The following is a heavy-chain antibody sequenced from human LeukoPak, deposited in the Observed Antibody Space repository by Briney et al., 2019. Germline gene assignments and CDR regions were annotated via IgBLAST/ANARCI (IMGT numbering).Heavy chain of an antibody. CDR2: IRYDGSNK. CDR1: GFTFSSYA. Sequence: PGGSLRLSCAASGFTFSSYAMHWVRQAPGKGLEWVAFIRYDGSNKYYADSVKGRFTISRDNSKNTLYLQMNSLRAEDTAVYYCAKGQTYYDILTGPGADDYWGQGTLVTVSS. CDR3: AKGQTYYDILTGPGADDY. J-gene: IGHJ4*02. V-gene: IGHV3-30*02. D-gene: IGHD3-9*01.